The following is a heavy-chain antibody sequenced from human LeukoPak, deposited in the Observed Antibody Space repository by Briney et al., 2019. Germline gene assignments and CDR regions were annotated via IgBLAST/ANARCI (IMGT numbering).Heavy chain of an antibody. D-gene: IGHD3-3*01. J-gene: IGHJ4*02. CDR2: IIPIFGTA. CDR1: GGTFGSYA. V-gene: IGHV1-69*06. Sequence: GASVKVSCKASGGTFGSYAISWVRQAPGQGLEWMGGIIPIFGTANYAQKFQGRVTITADKSTSTAYMELSSLRSEDTAVYYCARDRGLRFLEWLSLFDYWGQGTLVTVSS. CDR3: ARDRGLRFLEWLSLFDY.